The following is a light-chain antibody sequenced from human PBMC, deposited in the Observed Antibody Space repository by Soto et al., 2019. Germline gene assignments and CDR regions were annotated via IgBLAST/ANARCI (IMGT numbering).Light chain of an antibody. V-gene: IGKV3-20*01. CDR3: QQYGSSPPWT. CDR2: GAS. Sequence: EIVLTQSPGTLSLSPGERATLSCRASQSVSSSFLAWYQQKPGQAPRLLIYGASSRATGLPDSFSGSGSGADFTLTISRLEHEDVAVYYCQQYGSSPPWTFGQGTKVEIK. J-gene: IGKJ1*01. CDR1: QSVSSSF.